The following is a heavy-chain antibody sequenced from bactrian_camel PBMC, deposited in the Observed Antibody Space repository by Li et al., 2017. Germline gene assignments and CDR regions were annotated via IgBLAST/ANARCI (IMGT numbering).Heavy chain of an antibody. J-gene: IGHJ4*01. V-gene: IGHV3S67*01. CDR2: IRRDDLT. Sequence: DVQLVESGGGKVPPGGSLRLSCVHSGYADSTYYMAWFRQSPGKEREGVAAIRRDDLTAYTDSVKGRFTVSRDNANNIVNLQMNSLKPEDTAMYYCAANFGPYCSGPYLARRANFFGPGDPGHRL. D-gene: IGHD2*01. CDR1: GYADSTYY.